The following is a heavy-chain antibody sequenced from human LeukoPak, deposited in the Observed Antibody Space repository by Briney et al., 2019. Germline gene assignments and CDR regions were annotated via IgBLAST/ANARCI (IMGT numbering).Heavy chain of an antibody. V-gene: IGHV3-30*03. CDR3: ATDHGFHYGAYFDY. CDR1: GFTFNTFG. Sequence: GGSLRLSCAASGFTFNTFGMHWARQAPGKGLEWVAVISYDGSNKYSADSVKGRLTISRDNSKNTLYLQMNSLRPEDTAVYYCATDHGFHYGAYFDYWGQGTLVAVSS. D-gene: IGHD4-17*01. J-gene: IGHJ4*02. CDR2: ISYDGSNK.